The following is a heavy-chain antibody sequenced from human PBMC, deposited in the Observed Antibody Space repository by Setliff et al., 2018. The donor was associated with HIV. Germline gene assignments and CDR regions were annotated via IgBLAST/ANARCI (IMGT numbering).Heavy chain of an antibody. J-gene: IGHJ6*03. V-gene: IGHV1-69*10. CDR3: ARGRRTAPGSFYHFYYMGV. D-gene: IGHD6-13*01. CDR1: GGTFSSYA. Sequence: SVKVSCKASGGTFSSYAISWVRQAPGQGLEWMGGITPVIGRPNYAQRFHDRLTTTADTSTNTAYMELTNLNYDDTAVFFCARGRRTAPGSFYHFYYMGVWGEGTTVTVSS. CDR2: ITPVIGRP.